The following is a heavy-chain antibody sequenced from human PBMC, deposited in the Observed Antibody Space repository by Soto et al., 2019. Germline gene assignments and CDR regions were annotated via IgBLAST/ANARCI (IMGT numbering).Heavy chain of an antibody. CDR2: FYYTGST. D-gene: IGHD6-19*01. Sequence: PSETLSLTCSVSAGSISGSHWSWIRQSPGKGLEWLGYFYYTGSTNYSPSLRSRVSISVDTSKNEFSLRLSCVTAADTAVYFCARSVAVPGAHIEYWGQGTQVTVSS. CDR1: AGSISGSH. V-gene: IGHV4-59*01. J-gene: IGHJ4*02. CDR3: ARSVAVPGAHIEY.